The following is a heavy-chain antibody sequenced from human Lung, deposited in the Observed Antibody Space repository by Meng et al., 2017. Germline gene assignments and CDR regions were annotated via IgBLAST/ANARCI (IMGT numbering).Heavy chain of an antibody. CDR2: IFHSGST. J-gene: IGHJ4*02. CDR1: GGSNTSSTW. CDR3: ARFDISSSGRGDY. Sequence: QVRLQESGPGLVEPSGTLSLTCAVSGGSNTSSTWWSWVRQTPGKGLEWFGEIFHSGSTNYNPPLESRVTISVDKSKNQFSLKVYSVTAADTATYYCARFDISSSGRGDYWGQGILVTVSS. V-gene: IGHV4-4*02. D-gene: IGHD1-26*01.